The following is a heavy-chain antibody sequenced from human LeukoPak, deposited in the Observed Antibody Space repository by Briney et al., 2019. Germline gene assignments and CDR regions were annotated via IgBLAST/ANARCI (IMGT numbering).Heavy chain of an antibody. CDR2: ISGCGGST. Sequence: GGALRLSCAASGFTFCSYLMRWGRQAPGRGVERVSAISGCGGSTHYAGSVKGRFNISRDNSKNTLYLQMNSLRAEDTAVYYCAKDLPTTVTTVEYFQHWGQGTLVTVSS. CDR3: AKDLPTTVTTVEYFQH. D-gene: IGHD4-17*01. J-gene: IGHJ1*01. V-gene: IGHV3-23*01. CDR1: GFTFCSYL.